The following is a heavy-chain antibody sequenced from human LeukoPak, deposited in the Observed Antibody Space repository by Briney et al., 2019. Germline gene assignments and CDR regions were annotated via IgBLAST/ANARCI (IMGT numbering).Heavy chain of an antibody. CDR3: AKEYYSHSQIDY. Sequence: GGSLRLSCAASGLRFSDYAIHWVRQAPSKGLQWLAVISGDGSHQYYRHSVRDRFTISRDNSKNMVYLQMNRLSSEDTALYYCAKEYYSHSQIDYCGDGTLVTAS. CDR2: ISGDGSHQ. CDR1: GLRFSDYA. V-gene: IGHV3-30*18. D-gene: IGHD1-26*01. J-gene: IGHJ4*01.